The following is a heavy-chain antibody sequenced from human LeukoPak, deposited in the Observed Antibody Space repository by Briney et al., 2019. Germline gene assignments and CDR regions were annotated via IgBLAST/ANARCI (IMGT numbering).Heavy chain of an antibody. V-gene: IGHV4-39*07. CDR1: GGSISSSSYY. CDR3: ARDLYGGFDY. CDR2: IYYSGST. J-gene: IGHJ4*02. Sequence: PSETQSLTCTVSGGSISSSSYYWGWIRQPPGKGLEWIGSIYYSGSTYYNPSLKSRVTISVDTSKNQFSLKLSSVTAADTAVYYCARDLYGGFDYWGQGTLVTVSS. D-gene: IGHD4/OR15-4a*01.